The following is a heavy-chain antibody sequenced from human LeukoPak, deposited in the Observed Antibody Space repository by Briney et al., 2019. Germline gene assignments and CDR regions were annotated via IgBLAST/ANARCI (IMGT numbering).Heavy chain of an antibody. V-gene: IGHV3-15*01. J-gene: IGHJ3*02. CDR3: THYYYSAFAI. CDR2: IKSRTEGGTT. D-gene: IGHD3-22*01. Sequence: PGGSLRLSCVASGXTFTNAWMSWVRRAPGKGLEWVGRIKSRTEGGTTDYAAPVRGRFTISRDDSRNTLSLQMNSLKTEDTAVYYCTHYYYSAFAIWGQGTVVTVSS. CDR1: GXTFTNAW.